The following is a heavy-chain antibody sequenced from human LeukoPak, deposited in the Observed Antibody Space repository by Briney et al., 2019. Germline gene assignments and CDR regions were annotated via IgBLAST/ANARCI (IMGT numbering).Heavy chain of an antibody. CDR2: IYSSGST. CDR3: ARHRSDGTYPLDY. Sequence: PSETLSLTCTVSGGSISNYYWSWIRQPPGKGLEGIGHIYSSGSTTYSPSLKSRVTMSVDTSKNQFPLKLTSVTAADTAVYYCARHRSDGTYPLDYWGQGALVTVSA. D-gene: IGHD1-26*01. J-gene: IGHJ4*02. CDR1: GGSISNYY. V-gene: IGHV4-59*08.